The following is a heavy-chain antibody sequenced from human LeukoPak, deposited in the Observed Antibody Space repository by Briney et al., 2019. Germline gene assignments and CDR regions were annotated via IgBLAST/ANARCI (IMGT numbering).Heavy chain of an antibody. V-gene: IGHV1-8*01. Sequence: GASVKVSCKASGYTFTSYDINWVRQATGQGLEWMGWMNPNSGNTGYAQKFQGRVTMTRNTSISTAYMELSSLRSEDTAVYYCARPVGYSGPDAFDIWGQGTMVTVSS. J-gene: IGHJ3*02. CDR2: MNPNSGNT. CDR1: GYTFTSYD. D-gene: IGHD5-12*01. CDR3: ARPVGYSGPDAFDI.